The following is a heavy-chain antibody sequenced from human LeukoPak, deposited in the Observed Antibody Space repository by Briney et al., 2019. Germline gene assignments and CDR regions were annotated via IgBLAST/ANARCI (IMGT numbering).Heavy chain of an antibody. CDR1: GFTVSSNY. Sequence: GGSLRLSCAASGFTVSSNYMSWVRQAPGKGLEWVSVIYSGGSTYYADSVKGRFTISRDNSKNTLYLQMNSLRAEDTAVYYCASISGSSGWSSSEYFQHWGQGTLVTVSS. CDR2: IYSGGST. CDR3: ASISGSSGWSSSEYFQH. V-gene: IGHV3-53*01. J-gene: IGHJ1*01. D-gene: IGHD6-19*01.